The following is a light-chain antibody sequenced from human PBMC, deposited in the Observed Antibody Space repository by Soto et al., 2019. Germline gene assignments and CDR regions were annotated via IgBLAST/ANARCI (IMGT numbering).Light chain of an antibody. CDR3: LLYYGDIGV. J-gene: IGLJ2*01. V-gene: IGLV7-43*01. CDR2: STN. Sequence: QAVVTQEPSLTVSPGGTVTLTCASSTGAVNSDYYPNWFQQKPGQAPRALIYSTNKKHSWTPARFSGSLLGGKAALTLSGVQPEDEAEYYCLLYYGDIGVFGGGTKLTVL. CDR1: TGAVNSDYY.